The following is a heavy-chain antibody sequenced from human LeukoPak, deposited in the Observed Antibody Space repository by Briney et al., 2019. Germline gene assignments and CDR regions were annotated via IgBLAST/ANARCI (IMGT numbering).Heavy chain of an antibody. V-gene: IGHV3-64*01. J-gene: IGHJ4*02. Sequence: PGGSLRLSCAASGFTFSSYAMHWVRQARGKGLEYVSAISSNGGSTYYANSVKGRFTISRDNSKNTLYLQMGSLRAEDMAVYYCARDPNDYDILTGYFDYWGQGTLVTVSS. CDR2: ISSNGGST. CDR1: GFTFSSYA. D-gene: IGHD3-9*01. CDR3: ARDPNDYDILTGYFDY.